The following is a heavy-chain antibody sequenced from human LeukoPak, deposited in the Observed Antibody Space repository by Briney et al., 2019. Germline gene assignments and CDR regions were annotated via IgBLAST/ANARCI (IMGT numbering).Heavy chain of an antibody. CDR2: INPNSGGT. V-gene: IGHV1-2*02. CDR1: GYTFTGYY. D-gene: IGHD2-8*01. CDR3: ARIDGDCTNGVCYFNWFDP. Sequence: ASVKVSCKASGYTFTGYYMHWVRQAPGQGLEWMGWINPNSGGTNYAQKFQGRVTMTRDTSISTAYMELSRLRSDDTAVYYCARIDGDCTNGVCYFNWFDPWGQGTLVTVSS. J-gene: IGHJ5*02.